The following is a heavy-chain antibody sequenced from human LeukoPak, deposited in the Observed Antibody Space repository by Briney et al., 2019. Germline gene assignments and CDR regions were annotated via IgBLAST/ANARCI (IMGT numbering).Heavy chain of an antibody. CDR2: IIPIFGTA. V-gene: IGHV1-69*13. CDR1: GGTFSSYA. Sequence: ASVTVSCKASGGTFSSYAISWVRQAPGQGLEWMGGIIPIFGTANYAQKFQGRVTVTADESTSTAYMELSSLRSEDTAVYYCALTVTTMGFPFDYWGQGTLVTVSS. D-gene: IGHD4-11*01. J-gene: IGHJ4*02. CDR3: ALTVTTMGFPFDY.